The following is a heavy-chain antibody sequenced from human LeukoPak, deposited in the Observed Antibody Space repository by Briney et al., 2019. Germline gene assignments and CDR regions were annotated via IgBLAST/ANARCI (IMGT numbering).Heavy chain of an antibody. J-gene: IGHJ1*01. CDR3: VRDFSTVTTAYLHR. D-gene: IGHD4-17*01. CDR1: GFTFSSYS. CDR2: ISSSSRHI. Sequence: GGSLRLSCAASGFTFSSYSMNWVRQAPGKGLEWVSSISSSSRHIYYADSVKGRFTIFRDDAKNSLFLQMDSLRVEDTAMYYCVRDFSTVTTAYLHRWGQGTLLTVSS. V-gene: IGHV3-21*04.